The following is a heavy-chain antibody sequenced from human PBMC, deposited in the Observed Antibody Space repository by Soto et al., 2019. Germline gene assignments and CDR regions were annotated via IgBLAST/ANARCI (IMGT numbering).Heavy chain of an antibody. J-gene: IGHJ4*02. CDR2: IYYSGST. V-gene: IGHV4-31*03. CDR3: ARGGNGSGSYKGDDY. CDR1: GGSISSGGYY. Sequence: QVQLQESGPGLVKPSQTLSLTCTVSGGSISSGGYYWSWIRQHPGKGLEWIGYIYYSGSTYYNPSLKRRVTISVDTSKYQFSLKLSSVTVADTAVYYCARGGNGSGSYKGDDYWGLGTLVTVSS. D-gene: IGHD3-10*01.